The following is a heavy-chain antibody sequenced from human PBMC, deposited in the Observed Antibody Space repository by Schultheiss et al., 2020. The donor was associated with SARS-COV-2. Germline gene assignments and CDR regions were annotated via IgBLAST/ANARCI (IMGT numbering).Heavy chain of an antibody. Sequence: GGSLRLSCSASGFTFSSYAMHWVRQAPGKGLEWVSVIYSCGSTYYADSVKGRFTISRDNSKNTLYLQMNSLRAEDTAVYYCARFVWGDWFDPWGQGTLVTVSS. D-gene: IGHD3-16*01. J-gene: IGHJ5*02. CDR2: IYSCGST. CDR1: GFTFSSYA. CDR3: ARFVWGDWFDP. V-gene: IGHV3-66*01.